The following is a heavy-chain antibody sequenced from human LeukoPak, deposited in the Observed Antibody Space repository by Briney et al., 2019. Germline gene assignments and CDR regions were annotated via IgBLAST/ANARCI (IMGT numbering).Heavy chain of an antibody. CDR2: ISYDGSNK. CDR3: AKAYGSGSTYYYYGMDV. Sequence: TGGSLRLSCAASGFTFSSYGMHWAREAPGKGLVGVADISYDGSNKYYADSVKGRFTISRDNYKNTLYLQMNSLRAEDTAVYYCAKAYGSGSTYYYYGMDVWGQGTTVTVSS. CDR1: GFTFSSYG. D-gene: IGHD3-10*01. V-gene: IGHV3-30*18. J-gene: IGHJ6*02.